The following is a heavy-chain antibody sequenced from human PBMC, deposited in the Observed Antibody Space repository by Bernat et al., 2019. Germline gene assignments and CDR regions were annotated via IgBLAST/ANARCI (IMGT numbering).Heavy chain of an antibody. Sequence: QLQLQESGPGLVQPSATLSLTCTVSGGSISSSSYYWGWIRQPPGKGLEWIGSIYYSGSTYYNPSLKSRVTISVDTSKNQFSLKLSSVTAADTAVYYCARQHWVRGGILTYYYYGMDVWGQGTTVTVSS. D-gene: IGHD3-10*01. CDR3: ARQHWVRGGILTYYYYGMDV. CDR1: GGSISSSSYY. CDR2: IYYSGST. V-gene: IGHV4-39*01. J-gene: IGHJ6*02.